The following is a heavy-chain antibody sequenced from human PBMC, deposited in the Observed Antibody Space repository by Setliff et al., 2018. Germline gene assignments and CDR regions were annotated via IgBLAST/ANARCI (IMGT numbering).Heavy chain of an antibody. CDR1: GGSINSGVYY. V-gene: IGHV4-39*01. CDR3: ARTGTYRYFDS. J-gene: IGHJ4*02. D-gene: IGHD1-1*01. CDR2: IYHGGDT. Sequence: SETLSLTCTVSGGSINSGVYYWGWIRQPPGKGLEWIGRIYHGGDTYYNASLASRLTISVDTSKNQFSLKLTSVTAADTAVYYCARTGTYRYFDSWGQGTRVTVSS.